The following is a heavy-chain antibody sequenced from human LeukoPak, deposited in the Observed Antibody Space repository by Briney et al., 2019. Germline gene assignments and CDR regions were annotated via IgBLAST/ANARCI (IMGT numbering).Heavy chain of an antibody. D-gene: IGHD3-10*01. Sequence: SETLSLTCAVSGYSISSGYYWGWIRPPPGKGLEWIGSIYHSGSTYYNPSLESRVTISVDTSKNQFSLKLSSVTAADTAVYYCARVGYYGSGSYYDFDYWGQGTLVTVSS. CDR1: GYSISSGYY. J-gene: IGHJ4*02. V-gene: IGHV4-38-2*01. CDR3: ARVGYYGSGSYYDFDY. CDR2: IYHSGST.